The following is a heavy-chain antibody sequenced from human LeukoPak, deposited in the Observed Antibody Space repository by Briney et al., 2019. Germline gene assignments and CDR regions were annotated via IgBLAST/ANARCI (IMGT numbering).Heavy chain of an antibody. J-gene: IGHJ4*02. CDR2: ISSSSSTI. CDR3: ARDREDIAAAGNDY. V-gene: IGHV3-48*04. CDR1: GFTVGINY. D-gene: IGHD6-13*01. Sequence: PGGSLRLSCAASGFTVGINYMSWVRQAPGKGLEWVSYISSSSSTIYYADSVKGRFTISRDNAKNSLYLQMNSLRAEDTAVYYCARDREDIAAAGNDYWGQGTLVTVSS.